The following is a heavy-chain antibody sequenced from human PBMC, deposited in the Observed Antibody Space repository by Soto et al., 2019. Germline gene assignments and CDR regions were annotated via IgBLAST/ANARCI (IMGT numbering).Heavy chain of an antibody. CDR2: MNPNSGNT. CDR3: ARDDSSSGYYLDY. J-gene: IGHJ4*02. CDR1: GYTFTSYD. V-gene: IGHV1-8*01. D-gene: IGHD3-22*01. Sequence: QVQLVQSGAEVKKPGASVKVSCKASGYTFTSYDINWVRQATGQGLEWMGWMNPNSGNTGYAQKLQGRVTMTTDTSTSTAYMELRSLRSDDTAVYYCARDDSSSGYYLDYWGQGTLVTVSS.